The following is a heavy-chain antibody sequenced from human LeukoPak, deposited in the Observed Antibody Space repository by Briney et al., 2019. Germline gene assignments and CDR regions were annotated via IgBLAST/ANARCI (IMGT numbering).Heavy chain of an antibody. Sequence: SSVKVSCKASGYTFTSYGISWVQQAPGQGLEGMGWISAYNGNTNYAQKLECRDTMTTETSTTTAYRELRSLRSEDTAVYYCARVAPDTAMVRGYYYMDVWNKGTTVTVSS. D-gene: IGHD5-18*01. J-gene: IGHJ6*03. CDR3: ARVAPDTAMVRGYYYMDV. CDR1: GYTFTSYG. CDR2: ISAYNGNT. V-gene: IGHV1-18*01.